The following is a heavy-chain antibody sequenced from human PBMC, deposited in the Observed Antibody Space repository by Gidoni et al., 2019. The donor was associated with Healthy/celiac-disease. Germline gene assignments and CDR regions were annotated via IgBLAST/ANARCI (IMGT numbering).Heavy chain of an antibody. CDR2: ISWNSGSI. Sequence: EVQLVASGGGLVQPGGCLRLSGAASGFSFNDYAMHWVRQAPGMGLEWVSGISWNSGSIGYADSVKGRFTISRDSAKNSLYLQMNSLRAEDSALYYCAKAHYGDYLGFAYWGQGTLVTVSS. J-gene: IGHJ4*02. V-gene: IGHV3-9*01. D-gene: IGHD4-17*01. CDR3: AKAHYGDYLGFAY. CDR1: GFSFNDYA.